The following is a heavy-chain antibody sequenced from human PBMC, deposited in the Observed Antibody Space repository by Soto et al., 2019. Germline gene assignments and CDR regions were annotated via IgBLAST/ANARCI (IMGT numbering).Heavy chain of an antibody. V-gene: IGHV4-59*08. CDR3: ARLTWLHHSADFDY. CDR2: IYYSGST. D-gene: IGHD5-12*01. CDR1: GGSISSYY. Sequence: SETLSLTCTVSGGSISSYYWSWIRQPPGKGLEWIGYIYYSGSTNYNPSLKSRVTISVDTSKNQFSLKLSSVTAADTAVYYCARLTWLHHSADFDYWGQGTRVTVSS. J-gene: IGHJ4*02.